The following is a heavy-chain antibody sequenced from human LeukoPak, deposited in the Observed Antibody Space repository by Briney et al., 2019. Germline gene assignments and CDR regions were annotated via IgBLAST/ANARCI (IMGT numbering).Heavy chain of an antibody. D-gene: IGHD3-9*01. J-gene: IGHJ6*03. V-gene: IGHV4-34*01. CDR3: ARGRYDIYGVAGRRGYYYYMDV. CDR1: GGSFSDYY. CDR2: INHSGST. Sequence: PSETLSLTCAVYGGSFSDYYWSWIRQPPGKGLEWIGEINHSGSTNYNPSLKSRVTISVDTSKNQFSLKLSSVTAADRAVYYCARGRYDIYGVAGRRGYYYYMDVWGKGTTVTVSS.